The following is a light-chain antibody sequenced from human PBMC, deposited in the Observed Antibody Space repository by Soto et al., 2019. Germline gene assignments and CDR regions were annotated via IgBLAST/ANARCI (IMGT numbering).Light chain of an antibody. CDR2: GNI. Sequence: QSVLTQPPSVSGAPGQRVSISCTGDRSNIGAGYDVHWYQHVPGKAPQLLIHGNINRPSGVPDRFSASKSGASASLVITGLQAEDEADYYCQSYDTSLSGVFGGGTKLTVL. CDR3: QSYDTSLSGV. V-gene: IGLV1-40*01. CDR1: RSNIGAGYD. J-gene: IGLJ2*01.